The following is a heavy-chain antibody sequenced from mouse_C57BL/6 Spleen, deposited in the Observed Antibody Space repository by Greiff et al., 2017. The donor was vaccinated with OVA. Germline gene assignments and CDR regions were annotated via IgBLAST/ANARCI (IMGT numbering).Heavy chain of an antibody. J-gene: IGHJ2*01. V-gene: IGHV5-4*01. CDR2: ISAGGSYT. D-gene: IGHD1-1*01. CDR3: AREGITTVVGGYFDY. Sequence: EVQLVESGGGLVKPGGSLKLSCAASGFTFSSYAMSWVRQTPEKRLEWVATISAGGSYTYYPDNVKGRFTISRDNAKNNLYLQMSHLKSEDTAMYYCAREGITTVVGGYFDYWGQGTTLTVSS. CDR1: GFTFSSYA.